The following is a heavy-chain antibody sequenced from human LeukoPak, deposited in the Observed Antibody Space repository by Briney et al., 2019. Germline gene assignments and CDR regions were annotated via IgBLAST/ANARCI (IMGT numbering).Heavy chain of an antibody. V-gene: IGHV1-8*03. CDR2: MNPNSGNT. Sequence: ASVKVSCKASGYTFNSYDINWVRQATGQGLEWMGWMNPNSGNTGYAQKFQGRVTITRNTSISTAYMELSSLRSEDTAVYYCARGSRYSGSYFFDYWGQGTLVTVSS. J-gene: IGHJ4*02. D-gene: IGHD1-26*01. CDR3: ARGSRYSGSYFFDY. CDR1: GYTFNSYD.